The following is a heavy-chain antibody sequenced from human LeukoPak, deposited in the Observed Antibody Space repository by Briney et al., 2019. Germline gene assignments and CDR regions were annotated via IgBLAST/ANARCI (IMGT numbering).Heavy chain of an antibody. V-gene: IGHV4-59*01. CDR2: IYYSGST. Sequence: PSEALSLTCTVSGGSISSYYWSWIRQPPGKGLEWIGYIYYSGSTNYNPSLKSRVTISVDTSKNQFSLKLSSVTAADTALYYCARANNWFDPWGQGTLVTVSS. CDR3: ARANNWFDP. J-gene: IGHJ5*02. CDR1: GGSISSYY.